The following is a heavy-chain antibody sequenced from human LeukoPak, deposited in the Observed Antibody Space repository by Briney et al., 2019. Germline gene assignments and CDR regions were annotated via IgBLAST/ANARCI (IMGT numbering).Heavy chain of an antibody. CDR3: ARDQIWFDP. CDR1: GFTFSSYA. CDR2: ISGSGGST. V-gene: IGHV3-23*01. Sequence: SGGSLRLSCAASGFTFSSYAMSWVRQAPGKGLEWVSAISGSGGSTYYADSVKGRFTISRDNAKNSLYLQMNSLRAEDTAVYYCARDQIWFDPWGQGTLVTVSS. J-gene: IGHJ5*02.